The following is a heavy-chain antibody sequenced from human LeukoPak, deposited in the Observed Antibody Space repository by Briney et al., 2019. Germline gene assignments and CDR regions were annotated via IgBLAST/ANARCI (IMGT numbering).Heavy chain of an antibody. CDR2: ISSSSSYI. D-gene: IGHD4-17*01. CDR1: GFTFSSYS. Sequence: GGSLRLSCAAPGFTFSSYSMNWVRQAPGKGLEWVSSISSSSSYIYYADSVKGRFTISRDNVKNSLYLEMDSLRAEDTALYYCARDYYGDSYFDNWGQGTLVTVSS. J-gene: IGHJ4*02. V-gene: IGHV3-21*04. CDR3: ARDYYGDSYFDN.